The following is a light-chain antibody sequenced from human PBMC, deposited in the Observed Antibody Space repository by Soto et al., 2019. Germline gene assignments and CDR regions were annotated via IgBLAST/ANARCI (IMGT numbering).Light chain of an antibody. CDR1: QSVSSSY. J-gene: IGKJ5*01. Sequence: MSAQSPVALSLSPGKGATLAGRASQSVSSSYLAWYQQKPGQAPRLLIYGASSRATGIPDRFSGSGSGTDFTLTTGTLDPEDFAAYQWHQYANSPITFAEGRRLEIK. CDR2: GAS. CDR3: HQYANSPIT. V-gene: IGKV3-20*01.